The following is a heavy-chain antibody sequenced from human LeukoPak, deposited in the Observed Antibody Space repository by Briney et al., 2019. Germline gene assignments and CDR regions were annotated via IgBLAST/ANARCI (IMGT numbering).Heavy chain of an antibody. Sequence: SETLSLTCTVSGGSMSSYYWSWIRQPPGKGLEWIGYIYYSGNTKYNPSLKSRVTISVDTSKNQFSLKLSSVTAADTAVYYCARAFPFDDYGDPDAFDIWGQGTMVTVSS. J-gene: IGHJ3*02. V-gene: IGHV4-59*01. D-gene: IGHD4-17*01. CDR3: ARAFPFDDYGDPDAFDI. CDR1: GGSMSSYY. CDR2: IYYSGNT.